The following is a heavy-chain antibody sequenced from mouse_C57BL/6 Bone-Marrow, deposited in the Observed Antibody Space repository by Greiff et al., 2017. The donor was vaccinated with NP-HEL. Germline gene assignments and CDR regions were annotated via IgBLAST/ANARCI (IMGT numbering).Heavy chain of an antibody. CDR3: ARHEDGLSRFAY. V-gene: IGHV1-62-2*01. CDR2: FYPGSGSI. CDR1: GYTFTEYT. Sequence: QVQLQQSGAELVKPGASVKLSCKASGYTFTEYTIHWVKQRSGQGLEWIGWFYPGSGSIKYNEKFKGKATLTADKSSSTVYMGLSRLASDDSAVYFCARHEDGLSRFAYWGQGALVTVAA. J-gene: IGHJ3*01.